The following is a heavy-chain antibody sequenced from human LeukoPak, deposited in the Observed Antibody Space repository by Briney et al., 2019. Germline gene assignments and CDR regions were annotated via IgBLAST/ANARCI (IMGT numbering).Heavy chain of an antibody. CDR2: INHSRST. CDR1: GGSFSGYY. V-gene: IGHV4-34*01. J-gene: IGHJ4*02. CDR3: ARDGPEGY. Sequence: ETLSLTCAVYGGSFSGYYWSWIRQPPGKGLEWIGEINHSRSTNYNPSLKSRVTISVDTSKNQFSLKLSSVTAAGTAVYYCARDGPEGYWGQGTLVTVSS.